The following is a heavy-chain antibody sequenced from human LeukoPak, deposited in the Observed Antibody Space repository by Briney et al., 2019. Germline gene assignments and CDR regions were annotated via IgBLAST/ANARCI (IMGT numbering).Heavy chain of an antibody. Sequence: PSETLSLTCAVYGASLNGHYWSWIRQPAGKGLEWIGRIYTSGSTNYNPSLKSRVTISVDTSKNQFSLKLSSVTAADTAVYYCARGYGYNWNVNPPTSPFFDYWGQGTLVTVSS. CDR3: ARGYGYNWNVNPPTSPFFDY. D-gene: IGHD1-20*01. J-gene: IGHJ4*02. CDR1: GASLNGHY. V-gene: IGHV4-59*10. CDR2: IYTSGST.